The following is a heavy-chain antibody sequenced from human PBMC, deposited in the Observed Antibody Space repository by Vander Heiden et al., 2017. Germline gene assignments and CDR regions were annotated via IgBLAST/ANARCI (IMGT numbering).Heavy chain of an antibody. CDR1: GFTVSSNY. V-gene: IGHV3-53*01. Sequence: EVQRVESGGGLIQPGGSLRLSCAASGFTVSSNYMSWVRQAPGKGLEWVSVIYSGGSTYYADSVKGRFTISRDNSKNTLYLQMNSLRAEDTAVYYCARDVDTAMAYFDYWGQGTLVTVSS. D-gene: IGHD5-18*01. CDR3: ARDVDTAMAYFDY. CDR2: IYSGGST. J-gene: IGHJ4*02.